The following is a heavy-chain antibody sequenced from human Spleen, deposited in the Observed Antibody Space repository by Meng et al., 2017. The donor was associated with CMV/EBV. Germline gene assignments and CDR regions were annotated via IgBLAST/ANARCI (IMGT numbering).Heavy chain of an antibody. CDR2: ISRSGADM. CDR1: GFTFNDYY. CDR3: ARISNLDAFDI. Sequence: GGSLRLSCAASGFTFNDYYVSWIRQAPGKGLEWLSYISRSGADMNYADSVKGRFTISRDNTNNSLSLQMNSLRAEDTAVYYCARISNLDAFDIWGQGTMVTVSS. J-gene: IGHJ3*02. D-gene: IGHD4-11*01. V-gene: IGHV3-11*04.